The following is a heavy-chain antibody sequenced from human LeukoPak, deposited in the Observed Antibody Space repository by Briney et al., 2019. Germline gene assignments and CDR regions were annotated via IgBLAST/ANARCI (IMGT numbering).Heavy chain of an antibody. CDR2: IRHDGSNK. CDR1: GFTFSSYG. J-gene: IGHJ5*02. CDR3: AKDLPPIFGVVDNWFDP. V-gene: IGHV3-30*02. Sequence: PGGSLRLSCAASGFTFSSYGMHWVRQAPGKGLEWVAFIRHDGSNKYYADSVKGRLTISRDNSKNTLYLQMNSLRAEDTAVYYCAKDLPPIFGVVDNWFDPWGQGTVVTVSS. D-gene: IGHD3-3*01.